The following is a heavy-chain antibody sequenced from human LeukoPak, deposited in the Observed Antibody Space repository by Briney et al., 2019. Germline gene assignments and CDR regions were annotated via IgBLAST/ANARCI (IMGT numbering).Heavy chain of an antibody. CDR1: GYIFTYYY. D-gene: IGHD3-3*02. Sequence: ASVTVSCTTSGYIFTYYYMHWVRQAPGQGLEWMGWINPNGGGTNYAQKFQGRVTMTRDPSISTAYMEMSGLTSDDAAVYYCARDIKLLSYPILIYSDGMDVWGPGTTVTVSS. CDR2: INPNGGGT. CDR3: ARDIKLLSYPILIYSDGMDV. J-gene: IGHJ6*02. V-gene: IGHV1-2*02.